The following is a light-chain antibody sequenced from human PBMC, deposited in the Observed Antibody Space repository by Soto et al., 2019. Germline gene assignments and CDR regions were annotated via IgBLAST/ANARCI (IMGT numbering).Light chain of an antibody. CDR3: SSYTNFNTVI. CDR2: DVN. CDR1: SSDVGDYKY. J-gene: IGLJ2*01. V-gene: IGLV2-14*03. Sequence: QAVVTQPASVSGSPGQSITISCTGTSSDVGDYKYVSWFQQYPGKAPKLMIYDVNNRPSGVSNRFSGSKSGNTASLTIYGLQAEDEADYYCSSYTNFNTVIFGGGTKLTVL.